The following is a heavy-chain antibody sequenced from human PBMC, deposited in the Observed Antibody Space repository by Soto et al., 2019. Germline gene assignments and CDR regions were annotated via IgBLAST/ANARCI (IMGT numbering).Heavy chain of an antibody. D-gene: IGHD1-7*01. V-gene: IGHV4-30-4*01. J-gene: IGHJ4*02. Sequence: SETLSLTCTVSGGSISSGDYYWSWIRQPPGKGLEWIGYIYYSGSTYYNPSLKSRVTISVDTSKNQFSLKLSSVTAADTAVYYRARIDYGINGTAPRRYFDYWGQGTLVTVSS. CDR2: IYYSGST. CDR3: ARIDYGINGTAPRRYFDY. CDR1: GGSISSGDYY.